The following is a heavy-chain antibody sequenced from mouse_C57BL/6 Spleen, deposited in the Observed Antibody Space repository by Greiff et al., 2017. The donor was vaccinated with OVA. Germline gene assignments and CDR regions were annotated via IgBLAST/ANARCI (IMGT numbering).Heavy chain of an antibody. V-gene: IGHV1-50*01. CDR1: GYTFTSYW. J-gene: IGHJ3*01. Sequence: QVQLQQPGAELVKPGASVKLSCKASGYTFTSYWMQWVKQRPGQGLEWIGEIDPSDSYTNYNQKFKGKATLTVDTSSSTAYMQLSSLTSEDSAVSYCARRVYDYDVAWVAYWGQGTLVTVSA. D-gene: IGHD2-4*01. CDR3: ARRVYDYDVAWVAY. CDR2: IDPSDSYT.